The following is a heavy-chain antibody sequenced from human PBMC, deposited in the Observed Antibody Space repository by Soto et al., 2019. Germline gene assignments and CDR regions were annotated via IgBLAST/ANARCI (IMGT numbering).Heavy chain of an antibody. CDR1: GFTVSSNY. D-gene: IGHD3-3*01. CDR2: IYSGGST. CDR3: ARSPPLRYYFDY. V-gene: IGHV3-53*01. Sequence: GGSLRLSCAASGFTVSSNYMSWVRQAPGKGLEWVSVIYSGGSTYYADSVKGRLTISRDNSKNTLYLQMNSLRAEDTAVYYCARSPPLRYYFDYWGQGTLVTVSS. J-gene: IGHJ4*02.